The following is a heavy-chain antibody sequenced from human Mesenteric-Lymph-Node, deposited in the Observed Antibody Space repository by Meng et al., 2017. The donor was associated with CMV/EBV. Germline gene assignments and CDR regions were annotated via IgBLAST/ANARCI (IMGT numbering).Heavy chain of an antibody. CDR2: IYGGGSST. CDR3: AKDRGDCRSTTCYVENFFDS. D-gene: IGHD2-2*01. J-gene: IGHJ4*02. V-gene: IGHV3-23*03. CDR1: GFPLSTYT. Sequence: GESLKISCAASGFPLSTYTMSWVRQAPGKGLECVSVIYGGGSSTYYADSVKGRFTISRDNSKNTLYLQMNSLRAEDTAVYYCAKDRGDCRSTTCYVENFFDSWGQGTLVTVSS.